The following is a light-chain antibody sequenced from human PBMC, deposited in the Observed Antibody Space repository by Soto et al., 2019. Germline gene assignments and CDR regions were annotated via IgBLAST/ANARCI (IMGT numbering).Light chain of an antibody. CDR3: SAWDNSLNGYV. V-gene: IGLV1-44*01. CDR1: SSNIGSNT. CDR2: TAG. J-gene: IGLJ1*01. Sequence: QSALAQPLSASASPGQRVTISCSGGSSNIGSNTVAWYQHLPGTAPPRLIFTAGQRPSGVPGRFSGSKSGTSASLAISGLQSEDEGDYYCSAWDNSLNGYVFGPGTKVTVL.